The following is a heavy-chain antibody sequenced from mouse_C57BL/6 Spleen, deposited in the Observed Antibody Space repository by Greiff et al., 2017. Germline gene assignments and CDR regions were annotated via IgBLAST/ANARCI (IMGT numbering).Heavy chain of an antibody. CDR1: GYTFTSYG. CDR3: ADPPGTGIAY. CDR2: IYPRSGNT. V-gene: IGHV1-81*01. D-gene: IGHD4-1*01. J-gene: IGHJ3*01. Sequence: QVQLKQSGAELARPGASVKLPCKASGYTFTSYGISWVKQRTGQGLEWIGEIYPRSGNTYYNEKFKGKATLTADKSSSTAYMELRSLTSEDSAVYFCADPPGTGIAYWGQGTLVTVSA.